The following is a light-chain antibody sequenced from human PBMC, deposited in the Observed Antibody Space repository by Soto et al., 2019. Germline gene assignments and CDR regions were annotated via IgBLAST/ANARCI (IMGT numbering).Light chain of an antibody. CDR3: QQYSIWRT. CDR1: ESVSTN. V-gene: IGKV3-15*01. Sequence: EIEMTQSAAALSLATGERVTLSCRASESVSTNLAWYQQKAGQAPRLLIYAASTRATGIPARFSGSGSGTEFTLTISSLQSEDFAVYYCQQYSIWRTFGQGTKVDI. CDR2: AAS. J-gene: IGKJ1*01.